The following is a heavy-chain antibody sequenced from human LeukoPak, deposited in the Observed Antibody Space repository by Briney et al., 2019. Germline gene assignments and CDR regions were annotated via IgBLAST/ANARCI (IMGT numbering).Heavy chain of an antibody. CDR3: ARDPLTGSYGVNWLDP. Sequence: GGSLRLSCAASGFTFSSYGIHWVRQAPVKGLEWVAFIRYDGSDKYFADIVKGRFTISRDNSKNTVYLQMNSLRVEDTAIYYCARDPLTGSYGVNWLDPWGQGTRVTVSS. V-gene: IGHV3-30*02. D-gene: IGHD1-26*01. CDR1: GFTFSSYG. CDR2: IRYDGSDK. J-gene: IGHJ5*02.